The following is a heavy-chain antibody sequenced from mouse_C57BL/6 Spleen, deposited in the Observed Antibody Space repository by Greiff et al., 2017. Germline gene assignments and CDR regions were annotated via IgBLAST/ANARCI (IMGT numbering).Heavy chain of an antibody. CDR3: ARGGEGGVDY. CDR2: INPNNGGT. Sequence: EVQLQQSGPELVKPGASVKISCKASGYTFTDYYMNWVKQSHGKSLEWIGDINPNNGGTSYNQKFKGKATLTVDKSSSPAYMELRSLTSEDSSFYYCARGGEGGVDYWGQGTTLTVSS. V-gene: IGHV1-26*01. CDR1: GYTFTDYY. J-gene: IGHJ2*01.